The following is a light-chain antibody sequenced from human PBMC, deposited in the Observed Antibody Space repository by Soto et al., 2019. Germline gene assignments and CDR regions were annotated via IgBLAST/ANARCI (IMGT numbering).Light chain of an antibody. J-gene: IGKJ1*01. Sequence: DIQMTQSPSTLSASVGDRVTITCRANQSISSWLAWYQRRPGKAPRLLISKASSVGSGVPSRFSGGGFGTEFTLTISSLQPDDFATYYCQQYYSRVTFGQGTTVEIK. CDR1: QSISSW. CDR3: QQYYSRVT. V-gene: IGKV1-5*03. CDR2: KAS.